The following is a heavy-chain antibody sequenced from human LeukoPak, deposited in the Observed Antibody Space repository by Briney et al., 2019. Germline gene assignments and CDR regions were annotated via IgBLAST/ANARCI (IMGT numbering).Heavy chain of an antibody. CDR1: GFTFSSYW. D-gene: IGHD4-11*01. V-gene: IGHV3-7*01. Sequence: GGSLRLSCAASGFTFSSYWMSWVRQAPGKGLEWVANIKQDGSEKYYVDSVKGRFTISRDNAKNSLYLQMNSLRADDTAVYYCAISPGLQYYMDVWGKGTTVTVSS. J-gene: IGHJ6*03. CDR2: IKQDGSEK. CDR3: AISPGLQYYMDV.